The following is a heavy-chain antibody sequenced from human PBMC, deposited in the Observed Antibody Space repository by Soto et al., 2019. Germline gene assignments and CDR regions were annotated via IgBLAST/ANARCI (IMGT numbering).Heavy chain of an antibody. CDR2: IYWNDDK. V-gene: IGHV2-5*01. J-gene: IGHJ5*02. CDR3: AHGQMIVVVNWFDP. D-gene: IGHD3-22*01. Sequence: SGPTLVNPTQTLTLTCTFSGFSLSTSGVGVGWIRQPPGKALEWLALIYWNDDKRYSPSLKSRLTITKDTSKNQVVLTMTNMDPVDTATYYCAHGQMIVVVNWFDPWGQGTLVTVSS. CDR1: GFSLSTSGVG.